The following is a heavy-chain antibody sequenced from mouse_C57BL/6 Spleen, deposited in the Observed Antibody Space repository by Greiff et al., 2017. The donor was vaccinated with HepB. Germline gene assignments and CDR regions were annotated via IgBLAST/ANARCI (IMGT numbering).Heavy chain of an antibody. V-gene: IGHV1-54*01. CDR3: ARENVKDY. J-gene: IGHJ2*01. D-gene: IGHD1-3*01. CDR1: GYAFTNYL. CDR2: INPGSGGT. Sequence: VQLQQSGAELVRPGTSVKVSCKASGYAFTNYLIEWVKQRPGQGLEWIGVINPGSGGTNYNEKFKGKATLTADKSSSTAYMQLSSLTSEDSAVYFCARENVKDYWGQGTTLTVSS.